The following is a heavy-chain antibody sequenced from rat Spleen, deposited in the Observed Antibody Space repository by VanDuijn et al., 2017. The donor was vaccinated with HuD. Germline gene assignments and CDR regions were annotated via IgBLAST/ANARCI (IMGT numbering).Heavy chain of an antibody. J-gene: IGHJ4*01. CDR1: GFTFSSFG. V-gene: IGHV5-62*01. D-gene: IGHD5-1*01. CDR2: ISSSSDT. CDR3: ARNLGAPVLDA. Sequence: VQLVESGGGLVQPGESLKLSCSASGFTFSSFGMYWIRQGPGKGLDWVAYISSSSDTVYAGAVKGRFTISRDNAKNTLYLQLNSLKSEDTAIYYCARNLGAPVLDAWGQGASVTVSS.